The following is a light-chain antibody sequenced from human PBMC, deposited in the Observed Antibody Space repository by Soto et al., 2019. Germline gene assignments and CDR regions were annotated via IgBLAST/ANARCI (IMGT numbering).Light chain of an antibody. CDR3: QQYNNWPRT. J-gene: IGKJ1*01. CDR2: WAS. CDR1: QSVLYSSNNKNY. V-gene: IGKV4-1*01. Sequence: DIVLTQSPDSLAVSLGERATFNCKSSQSVLYSSNNKNYLAWYQQKPGQPPKLVIYWASTRESGVPDRFSGSGSGTDFTLTISSLQAEDFAVYYCQQYNNWPRTFGQGTKVDIK.